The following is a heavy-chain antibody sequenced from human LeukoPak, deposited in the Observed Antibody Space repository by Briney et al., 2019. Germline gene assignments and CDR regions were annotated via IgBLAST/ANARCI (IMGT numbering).Heavy chain of an antibody. CDR2: INQDGSEK. CDR1: GFTFSSYW. CDR3: ARGWASSRRKAFDI. Sequence: GGSLRLSCAASGFTFSSYWMNWLRQAPGKGLEWVANINQDGSEKFYVDSVKGRFTISRDNAKNSLYLQLNSLRAEDSAVYYCARGWASSRRKAFDIWGQGTMVSVSS. J-gene: IGHJ3*02. D-gene: IGHD3-16*01. V-gene: IGHV3-7*03.